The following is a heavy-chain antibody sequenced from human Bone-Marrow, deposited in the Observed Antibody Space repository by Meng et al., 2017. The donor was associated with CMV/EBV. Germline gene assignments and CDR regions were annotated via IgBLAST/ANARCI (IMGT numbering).Heavy chain of an antibody. CDR2: IIPILHKP. J-gene: IGHJ5*02. Sequence: SGGTFSNYASSWVRQAPGQGLEWMGGIIPILHKPNYAQKFQGRVTITADKSTTTVYMELSSLRSEDTAVYYCARPVGGVAATPDWFDPWGQGTLVTVSS. V-gene: IGHV1-69*10. CDR1: GGTFSNYA. CDR3: ARPVGGVAATPDWFDP. D-gene: IGHD2-15*01.